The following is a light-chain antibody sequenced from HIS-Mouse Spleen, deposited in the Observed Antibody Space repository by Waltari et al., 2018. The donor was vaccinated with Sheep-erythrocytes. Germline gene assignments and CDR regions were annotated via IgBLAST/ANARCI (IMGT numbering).Light chain of an antibody. Sequence: QSALTQPASVSGSPGQSIPIACTGTSSNDGGYNYVSWYQQHQGKAPQLMIYEVSNRPSGVSNRFSGSKSGNTASLTISGLQAEDEADYYCSSYTSSSTWVFGGGTKLTVL. J-gene: IGLJ3*02. V-gene: IGLV2-14*01. CDR2: EVS. CDR3: SSYTSSSTWV. CDR1: SSNDGGYNY.